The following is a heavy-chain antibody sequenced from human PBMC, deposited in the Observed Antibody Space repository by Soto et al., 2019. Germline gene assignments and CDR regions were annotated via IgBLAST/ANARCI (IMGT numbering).Heavy chain of an antibody. J-gene: IGHJ4*02. CDR3: ARAPSGEFDS. Sequence: GGSLRLSCAASGFTFSSYWMHWVRQAPGKGLVWVSRINTDGSSTTYADSVKGRFSISRDNAKKTLNLQINSLRAEDTAVYYCARAPSGEFDSWGQGTLVTVSS. D-gene: IGHD3-3*01. V-gene: IGHV3-74*01. CDR2: INTDGSST. CDR1: GFTFSSYW.